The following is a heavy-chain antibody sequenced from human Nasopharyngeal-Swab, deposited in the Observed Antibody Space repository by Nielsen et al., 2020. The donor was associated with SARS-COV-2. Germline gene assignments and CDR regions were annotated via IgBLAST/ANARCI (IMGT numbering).Heavy chain of an antibody. CDR1: GYTFTSYA. Sequence: ASVKVSCKASGYTFTSYAMHWVRQASGQRLERMGWINAGNGNTKYSQKFQGRVTITRDTSASTAYMELSSLRSEDTAVYYCARGLGIFGFPRGGMDVWGQGTTVTVSS. J-gene: IGHJ6*02. CDR3: ARGLGIFGFPRGGMDV. D-gene: IGHD3-3*01. V-gene: IGHV1-3*01. CDR2: INAGNGNT.